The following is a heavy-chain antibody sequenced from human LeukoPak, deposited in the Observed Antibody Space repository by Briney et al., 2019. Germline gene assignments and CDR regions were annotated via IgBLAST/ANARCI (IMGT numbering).Heavy chain of an antibody. CDR2: IYYSGST. CDR3: ARGCSGGSYRNWFDP. CDR1: GFTFSTYS. Sequence: LRLSCAASGFTFSTYSMNWVRQPPGKGLEWIGYIYYSGSTNYNPSLKSRVTISVDTSKNQFSLKLSSVTAADTAVYYCARGCSGGSYRNWFDPWGQGTLVSVST. J-gene: IGHJ5*02. V-gene: IGHV4-59*08. D-gene: IGHD2-15*01.